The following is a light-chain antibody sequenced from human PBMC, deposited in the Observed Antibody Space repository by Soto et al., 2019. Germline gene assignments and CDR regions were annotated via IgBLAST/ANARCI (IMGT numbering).Light chain of an antibody. Sequence: DIVMTQSPLSLPVTPGEPASISCRSSQSLVHSNGYNYLDWYLQKPGQSPQLLIYLASNRASGVPDRFSGSGSGTDFTLKISRVEAEDVGVYYCMQALKAPLHSFGHGTKLEMK. V-gene: IGKV2-28*01. CDR1: QSLVHSNGYNY. J-gene: IGKJ2*01. CDR3: MQALKAPLHS. CDR2: LAS.